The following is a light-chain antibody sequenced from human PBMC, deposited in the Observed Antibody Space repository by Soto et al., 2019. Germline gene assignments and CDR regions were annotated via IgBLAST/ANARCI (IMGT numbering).Light chain of an antibody. V-gene: IGKV3-20*01. CDR3: RQYGSSFT. J-gene: IGKJ5*01. CDR1: QSVSSN. CDR2: DTS. Sequence: IVLTQSPATLSVSPGERATLSCRASQSVSSNLAWHQQRPGQAPRLLIYDTSNRATGIPDRFSGSGSGTDFTLTISRLEPEDFAVYYCRQYGSSFTFGQGTRLEI.